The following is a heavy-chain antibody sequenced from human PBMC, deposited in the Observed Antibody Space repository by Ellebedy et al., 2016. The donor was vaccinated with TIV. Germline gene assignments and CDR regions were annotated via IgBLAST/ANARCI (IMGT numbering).Heavy chain of an antibody. CDR1: GGSIRGYY. CDR3: ARVSLAGDFFDY. V-gene: IGHV4-4*07. Sequence: MPSETLSLTCTVSGGSIRGYYWSWIRQPAGKGMEWIGGIYTTGSGDYNPSLQSRVTMSVDTSKNQFSLHLRSVTAADTAVYFCARVSLAGDFFDYWGQGTLVAVSS. D-gene: IGHD6-13*01. CDR2: IYTTGSG. J-gene: IGHJ4*02.